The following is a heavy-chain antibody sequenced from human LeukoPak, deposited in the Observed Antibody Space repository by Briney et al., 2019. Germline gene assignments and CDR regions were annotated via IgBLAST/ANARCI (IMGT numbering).Heavy chain of an antibody. CDR3: ARLATGTTGVWFDP. V-gene: IGHV1-18*01. CDR1: GGTFSSYA. D-gene: IGHD1-1*01. J-gene: IGHJ5*02. Sequence: ASVKVSCKASGGTFSSYAISWVRQAPGQGLEWMGWISAYNGNTNYAQKLQGRVTMTTDTSTSTAYMELRSLRSDDTAVYYCARLATGTTGVWFDPWGQGTLVTVSS. CDR2: ISAYNGNT.